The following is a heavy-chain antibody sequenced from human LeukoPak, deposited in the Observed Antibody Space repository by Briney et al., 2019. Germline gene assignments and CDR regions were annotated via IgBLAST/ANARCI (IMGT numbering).Heavy chain of an antibody. V-gene: IGHV3-23*01. CDR1: GVTVGNNY. J-gene: IGHJ4*02. Sequence: GGSLRLSCAASGVTVGNNYMNWVRQAPGKGLEWVSDITGTGGNTYYADSVKGRFTISRDNSKNTLYLQMNSLRDEDTAVYYCAKVKDTSGSRFDYWGQGTLVTVSS. D-gene: IGHD3-22*01. CDR2: ITGTGGNT. CDR3: AKVKDTSGSRFDY.